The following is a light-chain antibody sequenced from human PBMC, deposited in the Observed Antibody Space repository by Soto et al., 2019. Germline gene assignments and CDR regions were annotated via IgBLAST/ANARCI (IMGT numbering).Light chain of an antibody. V-gene: IGLV2-23*01. CDR2: EDT. Sequence: QSVLTQPASVSGSPGHSITISCTGTSRYVGIYNLVSWYQLHPGKVPKLIIYEDTKRPSGISSRFSGSESGITAFLTISGLQAEDEADYYCCSSAGSRTYVFGTGTKVTVL. CDR1: SRYVGIYNL. CDR3: CSSAGSRTYV. J-gene: IGLJ1*01.